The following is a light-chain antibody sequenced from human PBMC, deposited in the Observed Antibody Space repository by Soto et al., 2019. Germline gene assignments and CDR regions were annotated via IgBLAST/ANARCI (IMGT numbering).Light chain of an antibody. CDR2: GAS. V-gene: IGKV3D-20*02. Sequence: EIVLTQSPGTLSLSPGERATLSCRASQSVSNNYLAWYQQKPGQAPRLLIYGASNRATGIPDRFSGSGSGTDFTLTISRLEPEDFAVYFCQQRTDWPLTFGGGTKLEI. J-gene: IGKJ4*01. CDR1: QSVSNNY. CDR3: QQRTDWPLT.